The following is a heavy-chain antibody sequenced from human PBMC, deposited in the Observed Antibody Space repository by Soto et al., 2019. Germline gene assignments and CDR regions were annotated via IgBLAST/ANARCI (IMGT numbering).Heavy chain of an antibody. V-gene: IGHV4-59*01. CDR2: IYYSGST. CDR1: GGSISSYY. J-gene: IGHJ6*03. Sequence: PSETLSLTCTVSGGSISSYYWSWIRQPPGKGLEWIGYIYYSGSTNYNPSLKSRVTISVDTSKNQFSLKLSSVTAADTAVYYCARGITIFGVVTTRRGYYYMDVWGKGTTVTVSS. CDR3: ARGITIFGVVTTRRGYYYMDV. D-gene: IGHD3-3*01.